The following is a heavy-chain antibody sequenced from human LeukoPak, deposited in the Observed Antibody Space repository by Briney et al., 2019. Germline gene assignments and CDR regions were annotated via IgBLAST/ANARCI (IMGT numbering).Heavy chain of an antibody. CDR3: ARGRPRVLLWFGEQPDSNNWYGQYPNNWFDP. J-gene: IGHJ5*02. CDR2: INHSGST. V-gene: IGHV4-34*01. D-gene: IGHD3-10*01. Sequence: SETLSLTCAVYGGSFSGYYWSWIRQPPGKGLEWIGVINHSGSTNYNPSLKSRVTISVDTSKNQFSLKLSSVTAADTAVYYCARGRPRVLLWFGEQPDSNNWYGQYPNNWFDPWGQGTLVTVSS. CDR1: GGSFSGYY.